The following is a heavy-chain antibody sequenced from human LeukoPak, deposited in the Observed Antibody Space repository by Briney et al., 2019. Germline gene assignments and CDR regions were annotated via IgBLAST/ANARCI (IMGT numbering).Heavy chain of an antibody. J-gene: IGHJ6*03. V-gene: IGHV1-69*13. CDR2: KIPIFGTA. CDR3: AGGDISQRWLQFGSNNYYYYYMDV. Sequence: AVEVSFKESLGTLSRLSTRGGRDGPGRRGVWVGGKIPIFGTAKYTQKLQGRVTITADESTSTAYMELSSLRSEDTAVYYCAGGDISQRWLQFGSNNYYYYYMDVWGKGTTVTISS. D-gene: IGHD5-24*01. CDR1: LGTLSRLS.